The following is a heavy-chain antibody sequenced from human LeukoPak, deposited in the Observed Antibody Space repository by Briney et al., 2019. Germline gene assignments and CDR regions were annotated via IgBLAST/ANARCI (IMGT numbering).Heavy chain of an antibody. V-gene: IGHV4-61*05. D-gene: IGHD3-10*01. CDR2: IYYRGST. J-gene: IGHJ5*02. CDR1: GGSISSSGYY. CDR3: ARKAHGAWFDP. Sequence: PSETLSLTCTVSGGSISSSGYYWGWIRQPPGKGLEWIGYIYYRGSTNYNPSLKSRVTISVDTSKNQFSLKLSSVTAADTAVYYCARKAHGAWFDPWGQGTLVTVSS.